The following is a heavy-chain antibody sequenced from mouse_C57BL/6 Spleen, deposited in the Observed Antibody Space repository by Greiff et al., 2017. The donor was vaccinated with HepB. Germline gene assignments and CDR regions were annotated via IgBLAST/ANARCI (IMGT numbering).Heavy chain of an antibody. CDR3: TSAYYSNYEGY. CDR1: GYTFTDYE. CDR2: IDPETGGT. V-gene: IGHV1-15*01. D-gene: IGHD2-5*01. Sequence: QVQLQQSGAELVRPGASVTLSCKASGYTFTDYEMHWVKQTPVHGLEWIGAIDPETGGTAYNQKFKGKAILTADKSSSTAYMELRSLTSEDSAVYYCTSAYYSNYEGYWGQGTTLTVSS. J-gene: IGHJ2*01.